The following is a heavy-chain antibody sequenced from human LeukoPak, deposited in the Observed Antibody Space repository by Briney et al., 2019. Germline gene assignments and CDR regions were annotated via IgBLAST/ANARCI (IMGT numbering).Heavy chain of an antibody. D-gene: IGHD1-14*01. J-gene: IGHJ4*02. CDR3: AKDASTWSRLPEWKDY. CDR2: ISGSGGST. V-gene: IGHV3-23*01. Sequence: PGGSLRLSCAASGFTFSSYAMSWVRQAPGKGLEWVSAISGSGGSTYYADSVKGRFTISRDNSKNTLYLQMNSLRAEDTAVYYCAKDASTWSRLPEWKDYWGQGTLVTVSS. CDR1: GFTFSSYA.